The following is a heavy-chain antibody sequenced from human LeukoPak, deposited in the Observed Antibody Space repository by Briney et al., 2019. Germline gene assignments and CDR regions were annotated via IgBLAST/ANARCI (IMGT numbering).Heavy chain of an antibody. J-gene: IGHJ4*02. CDR2: ISGSGGST. CDR3: AKDQEGYCSGGSCYLGY. V-gene: IGHV3-23*01. D-gene: IGHD2-15*01. CDR1: GFTFSSYA. Sequence: GGPLRLSCAASGFTFSSYAMSWVRQAPGKGLEWVSAISGSGGSTYYADSVKGRFTISRDNSKNTLYLQMNSLRAEDTAVYYCAKDQEGYCSGGSCYLGYWGQGTLVTVSS.